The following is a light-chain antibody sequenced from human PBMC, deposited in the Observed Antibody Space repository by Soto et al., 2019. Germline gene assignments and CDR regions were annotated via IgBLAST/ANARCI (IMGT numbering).Light chain of an antibody. V-gene: IGKV3-20*01. CDR3: QHYGSSPPNT. CDR2: GAS. CDR1: QSVSSNY. J-gene: IGKJ2*01. Sequence: EIVLSQSPGTLSLSPGGRATLSCRATQSVSSNYLAWYQQKPGQAPRLLIYGASIRATGIPDRFSGSGSGTDFTLTISRLEPEGFAVYYCQHYGSSPPNTFGQGTKLEIK.